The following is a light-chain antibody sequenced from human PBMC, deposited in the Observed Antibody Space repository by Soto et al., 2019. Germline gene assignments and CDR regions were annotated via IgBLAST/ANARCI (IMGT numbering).Light chain of an antibody. CDR1: QSVGSN. CDR2: GAS. Sequence: EIVMTQSPAALSVSPEERATLSCWASQSVGSNLAWYQQKPGQAPRFLIYGASTRATGIPARISGSGSGTEFTLTISSLQSEDLAVYYCQHYGGSMYSFGEGTRLDIK. J-gene: IGKJ2*03. CDR3: QHYGGSMYS. V-gene: IGKV3-15*01.